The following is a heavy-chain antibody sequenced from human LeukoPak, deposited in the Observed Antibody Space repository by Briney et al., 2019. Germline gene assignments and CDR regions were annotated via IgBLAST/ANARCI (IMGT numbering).Heavy chain of an antibody. D-gene: IGHD2-21*02. V-gene: IGHV4-34*01. J-gene: IGHJ4*02. Sequence: SETLSLTCAVYGGSFSGYCWSWIRQPPGKGLEWIGEINHSGSTNYNPSLKSRVTISVDTSKNQFSLKLSSVTAADTAVYYCARRGDYYFDYWGQGTLVTVSS. CDR3: ARRGDYYFDY. CDR2: INHSGST. CDR1: GGSFSGYC.